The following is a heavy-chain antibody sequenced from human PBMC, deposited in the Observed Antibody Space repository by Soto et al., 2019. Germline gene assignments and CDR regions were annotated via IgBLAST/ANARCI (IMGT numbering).Heavy chain of an antibody. Sequence: SETLSLTCTVSGGSISTSSYYWGWIRQPPGKGLEWIGSSYYSGSTYYNPSLKSRVTISVDTSKNQFSLKLSSVTAADTAVYSCAGLTDYDSSGYFDYWGQGTLVTVSS. D-gene: IGHD3-22*01. J-gene: IGHJ4*02. CDR1: GGSISTSSYY. V-gene: IGHV4-39*01. CDR3: AGLTDYDSSGYFDY. CDR2: SYYSGST.